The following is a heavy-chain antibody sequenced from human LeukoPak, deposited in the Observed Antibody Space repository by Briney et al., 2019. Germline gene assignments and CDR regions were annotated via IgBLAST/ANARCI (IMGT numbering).Heavy chain of an antibody. CDR2: INHSGST. CDR3: ARGTPGARNYYYCYYGMDV. CDR1: GGSFSGYY. V-gene: IGHV4-34*01. Sequence: SETLSLTCAVYGGSFSGYYWSWIRQPPGKGLEWIGEINHSGSTNYNPSLKSRVTISVDTSKNQFSLKLSSVTAADTAVYYCARGTPGARNYYYCYYGMDVWGQGTTVTVSS. J-gene: IGHJ6*02. D-gene: IGHD1-26*01.